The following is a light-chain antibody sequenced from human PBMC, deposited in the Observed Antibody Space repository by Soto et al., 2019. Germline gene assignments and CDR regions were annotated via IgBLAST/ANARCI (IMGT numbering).Light chain of an antibody. CDR1: QSVSSSD. CDR2: GSS. V-gene: IGKV3-20*01. J-gene: IGKJ1*01. Sequence: EIVLTQSPGTLSLSPGERATLSCRASQSVSSSDSAWYQQKPGQAPRLLIYGSSSRATGIPDRFSGSGSGTDFTLTISRLEPEDFAVYYCQQYVTSPWTFGQGTKVEIK. CDR3: QQYVTSPWT.